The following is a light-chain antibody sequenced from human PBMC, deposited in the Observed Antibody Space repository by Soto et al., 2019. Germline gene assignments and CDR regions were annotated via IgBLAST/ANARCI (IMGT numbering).Light chain of an antibody. CDR1: QSLSSY. Sequence: EIVLTQSPATLSLSPGEGATLSCRASQSLSSYLAWYQHKPGQAPRLLIYDASNRATGIPARFSGSGSGTDFTLTISSLEPEDFAVYYCQQRYKWPPVFGRGTRLEIK. J-gene: IGKJ5*01. CDR3: QQRYKWPPV. V-gene: IGKV3-11*01. CDR2: DAS.